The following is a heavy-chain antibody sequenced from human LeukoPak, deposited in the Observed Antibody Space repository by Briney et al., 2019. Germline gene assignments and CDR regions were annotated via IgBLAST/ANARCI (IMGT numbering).Heavy chain of an antibody. Sequence: SVKVSCKASGGTFISYAISWVRQAPGQGLEWMGGIIPIFGTANYAQKFQGRVTITADESTSTAYMELSSLRSEDTAVYYCARAYYYDSSGYYPLDYWGQGTLVTVSS. CDR1: GGTFISYA. CDR3: ARAYYYDSSGYYPLDY. J-gene: IGHJ4*02. D-gene: IGHD3-22*01. CDR2: IIPIFGTA. V-gene: IGHV1-69*01.